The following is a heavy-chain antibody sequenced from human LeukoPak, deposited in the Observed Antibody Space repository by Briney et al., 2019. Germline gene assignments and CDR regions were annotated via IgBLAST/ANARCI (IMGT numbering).Heavy chain of an antibody. CDR2: ISAYNGNT. D-gene: IGHD3-10*01. CDR3: ARLWFGELSH. Sequence: ASVKVSCEASGGTFSSYAISWVRQAPGQGLVWMGWISAYNGNTNYAQKLQGRVTMTTDTSTSTAYMELRSLRSDDTAVYYCARLWFGELSHWGQGTLVTVSS. V-gene: IGHV1-18*01. J-gene: IGHJ4*02. CDR1: GGTFSSYA.